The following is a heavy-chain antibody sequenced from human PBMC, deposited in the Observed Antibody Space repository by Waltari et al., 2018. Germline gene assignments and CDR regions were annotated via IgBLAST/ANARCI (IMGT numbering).Heavy chain of an antibody. Sequence: QVQLQESGPGLVKPSQTLSLTCTVSGGSISSGSYYWSWIRQHAGKGLEWIGRIYTSGSTNYNPSLKSRVTISVDTSKNQFSLKLSSVTAADTAVYYCAREYKWVEMATIGAFDIWGQGTMVTVSS. CDR3: AREYKWVEMATIGAFDI. J-gene: IGHJ3*02. CDR1: GGSISSGSYY. CDR2: IYTSGST. D-gene: IGHD5-12*01. V-gene: IGHV4-61*02.